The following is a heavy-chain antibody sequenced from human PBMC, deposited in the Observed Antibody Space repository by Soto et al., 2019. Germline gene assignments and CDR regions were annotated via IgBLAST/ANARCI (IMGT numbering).Heavy chain of an antibody. J-gene: IGHJ6*03. D-gene: IGHD6-6*01. Sequence: SETLSLTCAVYGGSFSGYYWSWIRQPPGKGLEWIGEINHSGSTNYNPSLKSRVTISVDTSKNQFSLKLSSVTAADTAVYYCARGRRRQLVTNYYYYMDVWGKGTTVTVPS. CDR3: ARGRRRQLVTNYYYYMDV. V-gene: IGHV4-34*01. CDR2: INHSGST. CDR1: GGSFSGYY.